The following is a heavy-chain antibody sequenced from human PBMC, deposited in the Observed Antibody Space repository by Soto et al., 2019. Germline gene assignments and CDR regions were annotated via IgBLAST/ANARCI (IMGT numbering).Heavy chain of an antibody. J-gene: IGHJ5*02. Sequence: GASVKVSCKASGYTFTSYDINWVRQATGQGLEWMGWMNPNSGNTGYAQKFQGRVTMTRNTSISTAYMELSSVTAADTAVYYCARPSTMYYDFWSGYSYWFDPWGQGTLVTVSS. CDR1: GYTFTSYD. V-gene: IGHV1-8*01. CDR3: ARPSTMYYDFWSGYSYWFDP. CDR2: MNPNSGNT. D-gene: IGHD3-3*01.